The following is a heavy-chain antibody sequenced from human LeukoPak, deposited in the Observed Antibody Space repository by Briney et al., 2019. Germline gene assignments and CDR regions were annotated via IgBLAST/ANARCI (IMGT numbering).Heavy chain of an antibody. J-gene: IGHJ4*02. CDR3: ARGRDYCTNGVCYMYFDY. Sequence: ASVKVSCKASGYTFTSYDINWVRQATGQGLKWMGWMNPNSGNTGYAQKFQGRVTMTRNASISTAYMELSSLRSEDTAVYYCARGRDYCTNGVCYMYFDYWGQGTLVTVSS. CDR2: MNPNSGNT. CDR1: GYTFTSYD. V-gene: IGHV1-8*01. D-gene: IGHD2-8*01.